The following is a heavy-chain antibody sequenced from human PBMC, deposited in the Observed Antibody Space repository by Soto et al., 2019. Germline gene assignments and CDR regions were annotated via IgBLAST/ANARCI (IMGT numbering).Heavy chain of an antibody. CDR3: AREDCTNGVCYAFDI. V-gene: IGHV1-18*01. D-gene: IGHD2-8*01. Sequence: ASVKVSCKASGYTFTSYGISWVRQAPGQGLEWMGWISAYNGNTNYAQKLQGRVTMTTDTSTSTAYMELRSLRSDDTAVYYCAREDCTNGVCYAFDIWGQGTMVTVSS. CDR1: GYTFTSYG. CDR2: ISAYNGNT. J-gene: IGHJ3*02.